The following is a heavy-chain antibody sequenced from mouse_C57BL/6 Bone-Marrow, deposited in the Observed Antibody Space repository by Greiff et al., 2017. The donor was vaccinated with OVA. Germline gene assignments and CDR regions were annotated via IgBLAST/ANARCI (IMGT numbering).Heavy chain of an antibody. D-gene: IGHD1-1*02. J-gene: IGHJ3*01. V-gene: IGHV5-6*01. CDR1: GFTFSSYG. Sequence: EVMLVESGGDLVKPGGSLKLSCAASGFTFSSYGMSWVRQTPDKRLEWVATISSGGSYTYYPDSVKGRFTISRDNAKNTLYLQMSSLKSVDTAMYFFARGWEFAYWGQGTLVTVSA. CDR3: ARGWEFAY. CDR2: ISSGGSYT.